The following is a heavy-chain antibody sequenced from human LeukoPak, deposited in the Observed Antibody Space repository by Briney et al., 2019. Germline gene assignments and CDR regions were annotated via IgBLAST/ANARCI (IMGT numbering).Heavy chain of an antibody. Sequence: GESLKISCKGSGYSFTSYWIGWVRQMPGKGLEWMGIIYPGDSDTRYSPSFQGQVTISADKSISTAYLQWSSLKASDTAMYYSARQSVHPSVPFDYWGQGTLVTVSS. CDR2: IYPGDSDT. CDR3: ARQSVHPSVPFDY. CDR1: GYSFTSYW. V-gene: IGHV5-51*01. J-gene: IGHJ4*02.